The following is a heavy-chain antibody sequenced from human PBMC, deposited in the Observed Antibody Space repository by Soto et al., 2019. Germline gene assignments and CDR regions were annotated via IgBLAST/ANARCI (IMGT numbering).Heavy chain of an antibody. CDR1: GYAFSGFY. CDR3: ARDWEFGF. Sequence: ASVKVSFKASGYAFSGFYMHWVRQAPGQGLEWMGVINPSGDSTTYAQKFQGRLTMTKDTSTSTLYMELSSLRSEDTAVYYCARDWEFGFWGQGTLVTVSS. J-gene: IGHJ4*02. CDR2: INPSGDST. D-gene: IGHD3-10*01. V-gene: IGHV1-46*01.